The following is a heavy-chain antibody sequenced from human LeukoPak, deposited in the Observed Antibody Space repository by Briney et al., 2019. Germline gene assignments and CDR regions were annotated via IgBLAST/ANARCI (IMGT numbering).Heavy chain of an antibody. CDR1: GYTFTGYY. Sequence: ASVKVSCKASGYTFTGYYMHWVRQAPGQGLEWMGWINPNRGGTNYAQKFQGRVTMTRDTSISTAYMELSRLRSDDTAVYYCARGPRSGSYSYYYYMDVWGKGTTVTVSS. D-gene: IGHD1-26*01. V-gene: IGHV1-2*02. CDR2: INPNRGGT. CDR3: ARGPRSGSYSYYYYMDV. J-gene: IGHJ6*03.